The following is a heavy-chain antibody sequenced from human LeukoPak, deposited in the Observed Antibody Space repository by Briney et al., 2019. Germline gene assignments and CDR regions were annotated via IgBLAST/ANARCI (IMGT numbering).Heavy chain of an antibody. CDR2: ISSSSSYI. Sequence: PGRSLRLSCAASGFIFSTHGMHWVRQAPGRGLEWVSSISSSSSYIYYADSVKGRFTISRDNAKNSLYLQMNSLRAEDTAVYYCARDRADYGDSWGQGTLVTVSS. J-gene: IGHJ4*02. CDR1: GFIFSTHG. CDR3: ARDRADYGDS. V-gene: IGHV3-21*01.